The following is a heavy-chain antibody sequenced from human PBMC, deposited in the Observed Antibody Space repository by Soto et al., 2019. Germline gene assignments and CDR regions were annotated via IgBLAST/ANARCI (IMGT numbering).Heavy chain of an antibody. Sequence: PSETLSLTCTVSGGSISSYYWSWIRQPPGKGLEWIGEIYYGGSTNYNPSLKSRVTISVDTSNNQLSLKLTSVTAADTAVYYCVYSGYSFDYWGQETLVTVSS. CDR1: GGSISSYY. V-gene: IGHV4-59*12. D-gene: IGHD3-22*01. CDR3: VYSGYSFDY. J-gene: IGHJ4*02. CDR2: IYYGGST.